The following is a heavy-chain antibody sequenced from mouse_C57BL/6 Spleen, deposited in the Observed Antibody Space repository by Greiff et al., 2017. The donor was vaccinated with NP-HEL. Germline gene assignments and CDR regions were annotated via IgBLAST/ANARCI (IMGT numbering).Heavy chain of an antibody. D-gene: IGHD1-1*01. Sequence: QVTLKESGPGILQPSQTLSLTCSFSGFSLSTFGMGVGWIRQPSGKGLEWLAHIWWDDDKYYNPALKSRLTISKDTSKNQVFLKIANVDTADTATYYCARIADYGSSPYGYFDVWGTGTTVTVSS. CDR2: IWWDDDK. V-gene: IGHV8-8*01. J-gene: IGHJ1*03. CDR1: GFSLSTFGMG. CDR3: ARIADYGSSPYGYFDV.